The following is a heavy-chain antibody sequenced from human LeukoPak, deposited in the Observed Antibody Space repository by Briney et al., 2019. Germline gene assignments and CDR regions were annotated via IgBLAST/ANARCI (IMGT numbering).Heavy chain of an antibody. D-gene: IGHD1-26*01. J-gene: IGHJ6*02. CDR2: ISAYNGNT. CDR3: ARGLLIVGATPLRYYYYGMDV. Sequence: GASVKVSCKASGYTFTSYGISWVRQAPGQGLEWMGWISAYNGNTNYAQKLQGRVTMTTDTSTSTAYMELRSLRSDDTAVYYCARGLLIVGATPLRYYYYGMDVWGQGTTVTVSS. V-gene: IGHV1-18*01. CDR1: GYTFTSYG.